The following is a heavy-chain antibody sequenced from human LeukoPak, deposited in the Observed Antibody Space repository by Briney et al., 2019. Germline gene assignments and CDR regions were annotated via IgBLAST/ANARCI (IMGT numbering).Heavy chain of an antibody. Sequence: PGGSLRLSCAASGFTVSSNYMSWVRQAPGKGLEWVSVIYSGGSTYYADSVKGRFTISRDNSKNTLYLQMNSLRAEDTAVYYCARDNYYDSSGYYHWGQGTLVTVSS. J-gene: IGHJ4*02. CDR2: IYSGGST. V-gene: IGHV3-53*01. D-gene: IGHD3-22*01. CDR3: ARDNYYDSSGYYH. CDR1: GFTVSSNY.